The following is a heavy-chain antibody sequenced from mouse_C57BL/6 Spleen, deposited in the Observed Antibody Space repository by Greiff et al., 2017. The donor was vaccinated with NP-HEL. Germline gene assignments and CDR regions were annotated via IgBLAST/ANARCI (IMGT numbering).Heavy chain of an antibody. CDR1: GFTFSSYA. CDR2: ISSGGDYI. J-gene: IGHJ1*03. D-gene: IGHD1-1*01. CDR3: TRDQGYYYGSSYGYWYFDV. V-gene: IGHV5-9-1*02. Sequence: DVMLVESGEGLVKPGGSLKLSCAASGFTFSSYAMSWVRQTPEKRLEWVAYISSGGDYIYYADTVKGRFTISRDNARNTLYLQMSSLKSEDTAMYYCTRDQGYYYGSSYGYWYFDVWGTGTTVTVSS.